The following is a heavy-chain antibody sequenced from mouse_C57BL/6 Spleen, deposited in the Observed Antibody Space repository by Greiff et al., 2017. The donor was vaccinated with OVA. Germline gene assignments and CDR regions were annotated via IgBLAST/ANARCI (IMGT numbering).Heavy chain of an antibody. CDR1: GFTFSDYG. V-gene: IGHV5-17*01. CDR2: ISSGSSTI. J-gene: IGHJ3*01. CDR3: ASPHYYGSSWGLAY. D-gene: IGHD1-1*01. Sequence: EVKLMESGGGLVKPGGSLKLSCAASGFTFSDYGMHWVRQAPEQGLEWVAYISSGSSTIYYADTVKGRFTISRDNAKNTLFLQMTSLRSEDTAMYYCASPHYYGSSWGLAYWGQGTLVTVSA.